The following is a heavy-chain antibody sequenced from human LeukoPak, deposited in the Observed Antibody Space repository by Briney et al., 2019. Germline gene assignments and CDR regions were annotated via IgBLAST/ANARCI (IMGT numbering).Heavy chain of an antibody. CDR3: ATAPILRGEGGEHYKYGMDV. Sequence: PSETLSLTCAVSVGSISSGNWWTWVRQSPGKGLEWIGEIYHNGTLNYNPSLKSRVTISADSFKNHFPLKLTSVTAADTAVYYCATAPILRGEGGEHYKYGMDVWGQGTTVIVSS. CDR1: VGSISSGNW. V-gene: IGHV4-4*02. J-gene: IGHJ6*02. CDR2: IYHNGTL. D-gene: IGHD2-2*02.